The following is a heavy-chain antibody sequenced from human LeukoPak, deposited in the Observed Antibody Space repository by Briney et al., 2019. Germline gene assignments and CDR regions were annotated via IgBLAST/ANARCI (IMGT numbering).Heavy chain of an antibody. V-gene: IGHV4-34*01. D-gene: IGHD2-2*01. Sequence: PSETLSLTCAVSGGAFSNYFWTWIRQPPGKGLEWIAEINDSGSTNSNSSLRSRVAISLDTSKNQFSLRLTSVTAADTAVYYCAKGQYCSTTTCYSARRYFDFWGQGTLVTVSS. CDR1: GGAFSNYF. CDR2: INDSGST. J-gene: IGHJ4*02. CDR3: AKGQYCSTTTCYSARRYFDF.